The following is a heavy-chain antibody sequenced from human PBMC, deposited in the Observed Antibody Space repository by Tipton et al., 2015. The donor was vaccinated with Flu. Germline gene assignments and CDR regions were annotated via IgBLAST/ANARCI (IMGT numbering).Heavy chain of an antibody. CDR2: INSDGSST. J-gene: IGHJ6*02. D-gene: IGHD5-18*01. CDR1: GFTFSSYW. Sequence: SLRLSCAASGFTFSSYWMHWVRQAPGKGLAWVSRINSDGSSTSYADSVKGRFTISRDNAKNTLYLQMNSLRAEDTAVYYCAREKLGYGYGSYYYYGMDVWGQGPPVTVSS. V-gene: IGHV3-74*01. CDR3: AREKLGYGYGSYYYYGMDV.